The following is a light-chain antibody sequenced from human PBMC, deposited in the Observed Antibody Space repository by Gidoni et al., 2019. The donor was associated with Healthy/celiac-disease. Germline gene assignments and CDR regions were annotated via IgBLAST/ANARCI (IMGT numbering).Light chain of an antibody. Sequence: DSQMTQSPSSLSASVGDRVTITCRESESISSYLNWYQQKPGKAPKLLIYAASSLQSGAPSRFSGSGSGTDFTLTISSLQPDYFATYYCQQSYSTLFTFGPGTKVDIK. CDR2: AAS. CDR3: QQSYSTLFT. CDR1: ESISSY. J-gene: IGKJ3*01. V-gene: IGKV1-39*01.